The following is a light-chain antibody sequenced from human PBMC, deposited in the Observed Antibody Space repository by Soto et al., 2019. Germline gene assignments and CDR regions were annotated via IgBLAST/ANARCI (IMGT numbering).Light chain of an antibody. CDR3: QQYGSSFT. Sequence: EIVLTQSPGTLSLSPGERATLSCRASQSVSSNHLAWYQQKPGQGPRLLIYGASSRATGIPDRFSGSGSGTDFTLTISRLEPEDFAVYYCQQYGSSFTFGPGTKVDIK. CDR2: GAS. V-gene: IGKV3-20*01. CDR1: QSVSSNH. J-gene: IGKJ3*01.